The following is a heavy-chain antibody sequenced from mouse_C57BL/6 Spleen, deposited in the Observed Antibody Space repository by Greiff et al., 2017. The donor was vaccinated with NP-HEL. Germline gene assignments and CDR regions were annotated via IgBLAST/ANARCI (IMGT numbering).Heavy chain of an antibody. CDR3: AREWLTKGYFDV. J-gene: IGHJ1*03. Sequence: EVKLEESEGGLVQPGSSMKLSCTASGFTFSDYYMAWVRQVPEKGLEWVANINYDGSSTYYLDSLKSRFIISRDNAKNILYLQMSSLKSEDTATYYCAREWLTKGYFDVWGTGTTVTVSS. CDR1: GFTFSDYY. CDR2: INYDGSST. V-gene: IGHV5-16*01.